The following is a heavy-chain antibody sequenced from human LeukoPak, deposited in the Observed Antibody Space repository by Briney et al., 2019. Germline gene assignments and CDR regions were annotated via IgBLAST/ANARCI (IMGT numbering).Heavy chain of an antibody. CDR2: ISYDGSNK. J-gene: IGHJ4*02. Sequence: GGSLRLSCAAPGFTFSSYGMHWVRQAPGKGLGWVAVISYDGSNKYYADSAKGRFTISRDNSKNTLYLQMNSLRAEDTAVYYCAGGGGGRAAAVGYWGQGTLVTVSS. CDR3: AGGGGGRAAAVGY. D-gene: IGHD6-13*01. CDR1: GFTFSSYG. V-gene: IGHV3-30*04.